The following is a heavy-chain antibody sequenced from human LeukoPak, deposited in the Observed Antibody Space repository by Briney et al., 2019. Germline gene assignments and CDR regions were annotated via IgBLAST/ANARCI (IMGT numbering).Heavy chain of an antibody. CDR2: ISGSGGST. CDR1: GFTFSSYA. J-gene: IGHJ4*02. D-gene: IGHD2-15*01. V-gene: IGHV3-23*01. CDR3: AKDGEDIVVVVAATWFDY. Sequence: PGGSLRLSCAASGFTFSSYAMSWVRQAAGKGLEGVSAISGSGGSTYYADSVKGRFTISRDNSKNTLYLQMNSLRAEDTAVYYCAKDGEDIVVVVAATWFDYWGQGTLVTVSS.